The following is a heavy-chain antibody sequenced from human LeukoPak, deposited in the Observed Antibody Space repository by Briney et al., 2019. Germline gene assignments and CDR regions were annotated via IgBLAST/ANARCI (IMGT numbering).Heavy chain of an antibody. D-gene: IGHD6-13*01. J-gene: IGHJ4*02. CDR1: GYTFTSYG. Sequence: ASVKVSCKASGYTFTSYGISWVRQAPGQGLEWMGWISAYNGNTNYAQKLQGRVTMTRDTSISTAYMELSRLRSDDTAVYYCARDLDIAAAGGTDYWGQGTLVTVSS. CDR3: ARDLDIAAAGGTDY. CDR2: ISAYNGNT. V-gene: IGHV1-18*01.